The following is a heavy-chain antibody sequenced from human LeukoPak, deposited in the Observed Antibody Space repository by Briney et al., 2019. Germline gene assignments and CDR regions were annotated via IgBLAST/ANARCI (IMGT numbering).Heavy chain of an antibody. CDR2: INPSGGST. Sequence: ASVKVSCKASGYTFTNYYMHWVRQAPGQGPEWMGIINPSGGSTSYAQKLQGRVTMTRDTSTSTVYMELSSLRSEDTAVYYWARFSYGGGGYFDYWGQGTLVTVSS. D-gene: IGHD5-18*01. CDR1: GYTFTNYY. V-gene: IGHV1-46*04. J-gene: IGHJ4*02. CDR3: ARFSYGGGGYFDY.